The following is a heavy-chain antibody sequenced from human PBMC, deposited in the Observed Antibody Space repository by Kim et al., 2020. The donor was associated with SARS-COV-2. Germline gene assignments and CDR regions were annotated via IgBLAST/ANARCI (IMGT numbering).Heavy chain of an antibody. J-gene: IGHJ3*02. V-gene: IGHV3-7*01. Sequence: SEKYYVDSVKGRFTFSRDNAKNSLFLQMNSLRGEDTGIYYCARDYSGASDIWGQGTVVTVSS. CDR3: ARDYSGASDI. CDR2: SEK. D-gene: IGHD4-4*01.